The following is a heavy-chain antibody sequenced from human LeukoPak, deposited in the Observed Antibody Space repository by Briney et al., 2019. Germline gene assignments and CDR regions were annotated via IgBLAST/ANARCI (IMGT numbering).Heavy chain of an antibody. J-gene: IGHJ6*03. CDR1: GFTFSDYY. V-gene: IGHV3-11*04. CDR3: ARDCIVVVPAAINGGYYYYYCYMDV. CDR2: ISSSGSNI. D-gene: IGHD2-2*01. Sequence: PGGSLRLSCAASGFTFSDYYMSWIRQAPGKGLEWVSYISSSGSNIYYADSVKGRFTISRDNAKNSLYLQMNSLRAEDTAVYYCARDCIVVVPAAINGGYYYYYCYMDVWGKGTTVTVSS.